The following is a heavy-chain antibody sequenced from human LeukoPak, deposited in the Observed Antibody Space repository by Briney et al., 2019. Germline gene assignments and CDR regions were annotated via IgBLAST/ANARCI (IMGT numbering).Heavy chain of an antibody. CDR3: ARDRKSGESSEIDF. Sequence: GGSLRLSCAASGFTFSNYWVHWVRQAPGKGLVSISRINRDGSTTNYADSVEGRFTVSRDNAKITLNLQMNSLRAEDTAVYYCARDRKSGESSEIDFWGQGALVTVSS. CDR1: GFTFSNYW. CDR2: INRDGSTT. V-gene: IGHV3-74*01. D-gene: IGHD3-10*01. J-gene: IGHJ4*02.